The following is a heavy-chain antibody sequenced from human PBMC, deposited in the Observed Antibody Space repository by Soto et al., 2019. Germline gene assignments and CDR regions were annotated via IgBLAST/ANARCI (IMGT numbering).Heavy chain of an antibody. J-gene: IGHJ6*03. Sequence: PSETLSLTCTVSGGSISSYYWSWIRQPPGKGLEWIGYIYYSGSTNYNPSLKSRVTISVDTSKNQFSLKLSSVTAADTAVYYCARLASPPLIGLEWLLSHPDYYYYMDVWGKGTTVTVSS. CDR2: IYYSGST. V-gene: IGHV4-59*08. D-gene: IGHD3-3*01. CDR3: ARLASPPLIGLEWLLSHPDYYYYMDV. CDR1: GGSISSYY.